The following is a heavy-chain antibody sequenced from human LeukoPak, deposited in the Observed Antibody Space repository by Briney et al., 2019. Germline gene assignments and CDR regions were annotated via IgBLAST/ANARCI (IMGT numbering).Heavy chain of an antibody. D-gene: IGHD6-19*01. J-gene: IGHJ4*02. CDR3: VSSGWYREFDY. CDR1: GFTFSSYG. Sequence: GGSLRLSCAASGFTFSSYGMHWVRQAPGKGLEWVAVISYDGSNKYYADSVKGRFTISRDNSKNTLYLQMNSLRAEDTAVYYCVSSGWYREFDYWGQGTLVTVSS. CDR2: ISYDGSNK. V-gene: IGHV3-30*03.